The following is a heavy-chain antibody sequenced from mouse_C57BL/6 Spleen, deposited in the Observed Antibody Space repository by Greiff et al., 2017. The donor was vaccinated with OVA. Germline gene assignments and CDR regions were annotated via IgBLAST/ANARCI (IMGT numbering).Heavy chain of an antibody. J-gene: IGHJ3*01. D-gene: IGHD1-1*01. CDR1: GFSLTSYG. CDR2: IWGVGST. CDR3: ASYYGSSPWFAY. Sequence: VQLQESGPGLVAPSQSLSITCTVSGFSLTSYGVDWVRQSPGKGLEWLGVIWGVGSTNYNSALKSRLSISKDNSKSQVFLKMNSLQTDDTAMYYCASYYGSSPWFAYWGQGTLVTVSA. V-gene: IGHV2-6*01.